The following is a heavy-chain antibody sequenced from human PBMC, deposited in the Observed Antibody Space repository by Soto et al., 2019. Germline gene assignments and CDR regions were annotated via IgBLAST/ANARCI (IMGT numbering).Heavy chain of an antibody. V-gene: IGHV2-5*02. CDR2: IFWDDDK. CDR1: GFSLTTPGVC. J-gene: IGHJ4*02. CDR3: ASSTAYRIFDC. D-gene: IGHD3-16*01. Sequence: QITLKESGPTLVKPTQTLTLTCTFSGFSLTTPGVCVGWARQPPGKALEWLALIFWDDDKRYSPSLKSRLTITKDTSKNQVVLTMTNMDPVDTATYYCASSTAYRIFDCWGQGTLVAVSS.